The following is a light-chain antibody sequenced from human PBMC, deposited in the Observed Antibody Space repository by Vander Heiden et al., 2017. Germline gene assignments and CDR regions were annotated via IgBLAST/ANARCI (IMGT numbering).Light chain of an antibody. CDR3: QHRDGYPLT. Sequence: DVQLTQSPSFLSASVGDRVSITCRASQGIRNYLAWYQQKPGKAPKLLIYLASTLQGRVPSRFSGSGSGTEFTLTISSLQPEDFATYYWQHRDGYPLTLGNVTRLEIK. J-gene: IGKJ5*01. CDR1: QGIRNY. V-gene: IGKV1-9*01. CDR2: LAS.